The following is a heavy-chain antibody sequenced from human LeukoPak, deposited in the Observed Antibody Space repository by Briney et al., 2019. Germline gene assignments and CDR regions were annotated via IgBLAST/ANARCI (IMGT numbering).Heavy chain of an antibody. CDR3: ARGATVPSPFDY. Sequence: ASVKVSCKASGYTFTRYGITWVRQAPGQGPEWMGWISAYSGNTKYAQKLQGRVTMTTDTSTSTAYMELRSLRSDDTAVYYCARGATVPSPFDYWGQGTLVTVSS. V-gene: IGHV1-18*01. D-gene: IGHD4-17*01. CDR2: ISAYSGNT. J-gene: IGHJ4*02. CDR1: GYTFTRYG.